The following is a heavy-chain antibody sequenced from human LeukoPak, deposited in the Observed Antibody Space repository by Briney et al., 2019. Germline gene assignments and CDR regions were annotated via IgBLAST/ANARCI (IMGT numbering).Heavy chain of an antibody. J-gene: IGHJ3*01. CDR1: GGSLSSGSYN. V-gene: IGHV4-61*02. CDR3: ARVAGSVAAFV. Sequence: PSQTLSLTCTVSGGSLSSGSYNWSWIRQPPGKGLEWIGRIYTTGSTNYTPPLKSRVTISADTSKNQFSLKLSSVTAADTAVYYCARVAGSVAAFVWGQGTMVTVSS. D-gene: IGHD3-10*01. CDR2: IYTTGST.